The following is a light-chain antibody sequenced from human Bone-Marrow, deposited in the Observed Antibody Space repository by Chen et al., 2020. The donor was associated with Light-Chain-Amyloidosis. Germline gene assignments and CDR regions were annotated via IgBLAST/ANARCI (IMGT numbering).Light chain of an antibody. CDR3: SSYTITNTLV. CDR2: EVT. J-gene: IGLJ1*01. CDR1: SSDVRGDNY. V-gene: IGLV2-14*01. Sequence: QSALTQPASVSGSPEQSITVSCTRTSSDVRGDNYVSWYQQHPDKAPKLMLYEVTNLPSWVPDRFSGSKSDNTASLTISGLQTEDEADYFCSSYTITNTLVFGSGTRVTVL.